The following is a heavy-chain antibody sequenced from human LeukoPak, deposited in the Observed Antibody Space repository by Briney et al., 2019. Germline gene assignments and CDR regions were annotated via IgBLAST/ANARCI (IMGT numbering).Heavy chain of an antibody. J-gene: IGHJ4*02. CDR3: ARELARYSYGHYFDY. CDR2: IYYSGST. D-gene: IGHD5-18*01. Sequence: PSETLSLTCTVSGGSISSYYWSWIRQPPGKGLEWIGYIYYSGSTNYNPSLKSRVTISVDTSKNQFSLKLSSVTAADTAVYYCARELARYSYGHYFDYWGQGTLVTVSS. V-gene: IGHV4-59*01. CDR1: GGSISSYY.